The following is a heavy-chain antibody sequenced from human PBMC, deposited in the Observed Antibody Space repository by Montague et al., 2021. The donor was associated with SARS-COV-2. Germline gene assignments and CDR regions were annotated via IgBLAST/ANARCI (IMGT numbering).Heavy chain of an antibody. CDR3: ARLRDGVVPSPILEIGPYFPYYYMDV. CDR2: INHGGNT. V-gene: IGHV4-34*01. J-gene: IGHJ6*03. CDR1: GGSSSGYY. D-gene: IGHD2-15*01. Sequence: SETLSLTCAVHGGSSSGYYWNWIRQPPGKGLEWIGEINHGGNTNYNPSLKNRLTISVDTSKNQFSLKLTSVAATDTAVYYCARLRDGVVPSPILEIGPYFPYYYMDVWGKGTTVTVSS.